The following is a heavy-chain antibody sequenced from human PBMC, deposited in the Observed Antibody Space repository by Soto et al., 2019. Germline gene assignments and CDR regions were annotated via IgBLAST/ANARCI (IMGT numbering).Heavy chain of an antibody. Sequence: SETLSLTCSVSGGSISTDGYYWSWIRQLPGKGLEWIGYIYHSGTTYHNPSLKSRLSMSVDPSKNQFSLNLNSVTAADTAVYYCARAAPSRISTSGMDVWGQGTTVTVSS. CDR3: ARAAPSRISTSGMDV. CDR2: IYHSGTT. J-gene: IGHJ6*02. V-gene: IGHV4-31*03. D-gene: IGHD2-15*01. CDR1: GGSISTDGYY.